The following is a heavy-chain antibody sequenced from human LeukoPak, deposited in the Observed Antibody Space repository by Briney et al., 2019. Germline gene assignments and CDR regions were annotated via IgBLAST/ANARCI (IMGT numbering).Heavy chain of an antibody. D-gene: IGHD3-22*01. V-gene: IGHV1-46*01. CDR3: ARDRDYDSSGYYLDY. J-gene: IGHJ4*02. CDR2: INPSGGST. CDR1: GYXFTSYY. Sequence: ASVKVSCKASGYXFTSYYIHWVRQAPGQGLEWMGIINPSGGSTSYAQKFQGRVTMTRDTSTSTVYMELSSLRSEDTAVYYCARDRDYDSSGYYLDYWGQGTLVTVSS.